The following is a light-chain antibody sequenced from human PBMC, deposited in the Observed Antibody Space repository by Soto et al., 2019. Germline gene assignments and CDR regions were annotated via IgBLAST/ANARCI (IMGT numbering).Light chain of an antibody. V-gene: IGKV3-20*01. CDR1: QSVSSSY. J-gene: IGKJ1*01. CDR2: GAS. Sequence: EIVLTQSPGTLYLSPGERATLSCRASQSVSSSYLAWYQQKPGKAPRLLIYGASSRATGIPDRFSGSGSGTDFTLTISRLEPEDSAVYYCQQYCSSTRTVGQGPKVEIK. CDR3: QQYCSSTRT.